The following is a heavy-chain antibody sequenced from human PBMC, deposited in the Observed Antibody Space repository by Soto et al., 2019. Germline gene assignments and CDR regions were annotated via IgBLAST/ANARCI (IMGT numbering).Heavy chain of an antibody. CDR3: ARDGDSSGWYHWFDP. D-gene: IGHD6-19*01. J-gene: IGHJ5*02. CDR1: GCTFSSYS. CDR2: ISSSSSTI. V-gene: IGHV3-48*01. Sequence: EVQLVESGGGLVQPGGSLRPSCAASGCTFSSYSMNWGRQAPGKGLEWFSYISSSSSTIYYADSVKGRFTISRDNAKNSLYLQMNSLRGEDTAVYYWARDGDSSGWYHWFDPWGQGTLVTVSS.